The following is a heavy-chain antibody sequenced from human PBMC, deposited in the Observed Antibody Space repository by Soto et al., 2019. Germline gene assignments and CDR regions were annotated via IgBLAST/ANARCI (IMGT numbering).Heavy chain of an antibody. CDR1: GGSISSYY. V-gene: IGHV4-59*08. D-gene: IGHD5-12*01. J-gene: IGHJ4*02. CDR3: ARHEVANGLAT. CDR2: IYYSGST. Sequence: QVQLQESGPGLVKPSETLSLTCTVSGGSISSYYWSWIRQPPGKGLEWIGFIYYSGSTNYNPSLKSRVTLPGDTSKNQFSLKLRSVTAPDPAVYSCARHEVANGLATWGQGTLVTVSS.